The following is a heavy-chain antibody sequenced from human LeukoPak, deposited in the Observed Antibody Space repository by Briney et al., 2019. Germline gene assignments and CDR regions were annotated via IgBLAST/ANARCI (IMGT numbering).Heavy chain of an antibody. J-gene: IGHJ4*02. Sequence: GGSLRLSCAASGFTFSPYWMHWVRQAPGKWPVWVSNIKSDGSSTSYADSVKGRFTISRDNAKKTLYLQMNGLRAEDTAVYYCARDLGYSFDYWGQGTLVTVSS. CDR1: GFTFSPYW. D-gene: IGHD2-15*01. V-gene: IGHV3-74*01. CDR3: ARDLGYSFDY. CDR2: IKSDGSST.